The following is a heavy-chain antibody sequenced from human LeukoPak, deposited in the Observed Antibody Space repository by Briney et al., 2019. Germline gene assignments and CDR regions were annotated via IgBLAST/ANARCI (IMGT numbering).Heavy chain of an antibody. V-gene: IGHV3-64D*09. CDR3: VKDLRSDFMGVLSRYLSY. J-gene: IGHJ4*02. D-gene: IGHD2/OR15-2a*01. CDR2: ISRNGGST. Sequence: AGGSLRLSCSASGFTFSSFAMHWVRQAPGKGLEYVAAISRNGGSTYYADSVKGRFAISRDNSKSTLYLQMSSLRAEDTAVYLCVKDLRSDFMGVLSRYLSYWGQGTRVTVSS. CDR1: GFTFSSFA.